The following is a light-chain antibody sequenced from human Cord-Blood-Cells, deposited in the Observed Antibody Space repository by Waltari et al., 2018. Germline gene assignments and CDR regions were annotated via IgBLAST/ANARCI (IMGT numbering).Light chain of an antibody. CDR2: GAS. CDR1: QSVSTN. CDR3: QQYNNWPFT. Sequence: EIVMTQSPATLSVSPGERATLSCRSSQSVSTNLAWYKQKPGQPPRLLIYGASTRATGIPARFSGSGSGTEFTLTISSLQSEDFAVYYCQQYNNWPFTFGPGTKVDIK. J-gene: IGKJ3*01. V-gene: IGKV3-15*01.